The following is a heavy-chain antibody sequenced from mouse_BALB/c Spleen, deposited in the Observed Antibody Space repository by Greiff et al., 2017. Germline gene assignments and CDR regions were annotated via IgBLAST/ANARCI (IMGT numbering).Heavy chain of an antibody. V-gene: IGHV1S29*02. CDR3: ARRGYVEGFAY. CDR1: GYTFTDYN. CDR2: IYPYNGGT. Sequence: VQLQQSGPELVKPGASVKISCKASGYTFTDYNMHWVKQSHGKSLEWIGYIYPYNGGTIYNQKFKGKATLTVDKSSSTAYMELRSLTSEDTAVYYCARRGYVEGFAYWGQGTLVTVSA. J-gene: IGHJ3*01.